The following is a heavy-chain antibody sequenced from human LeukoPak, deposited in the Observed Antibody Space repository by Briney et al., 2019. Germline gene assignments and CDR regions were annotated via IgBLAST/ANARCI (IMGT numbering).Heavy chain of an antibody. V-gene: IGHV3-21*01. CDR3: ARDVVPAAIRGNWFDP. CDR2: ISSSSSYI. J-gene: IGHJ5*02. Sequence: GGSLRLSCAASGFTFSSYSMNWVRRAPGKGLEWVSSISSSSSYIYYADSVKGRFTISRDNAKNSLYLQMNSLRAEDTAVYYCARDVVPAAIRGNWFDPWGQGTLVTVSS. D-gene: IGHD2-2*02. CDR1: GFTFSSYS.